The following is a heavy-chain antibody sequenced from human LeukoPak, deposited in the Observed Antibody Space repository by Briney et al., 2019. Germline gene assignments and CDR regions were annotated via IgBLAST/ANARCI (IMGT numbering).Heavy chain of an antibody. CDR2: ISASGGTT. V-gene: IGHV3-23*01. D-gene: IGHD2-2*01. Sequence: PGGSLRLSCAASGFTFNSYAMSWVRQGPGKGLQWVSAISASGGTTYYADSVKGRFTISRDNSRNTVYLQMNSLRVEDTALYYCAKEPREYCGSHACPNWLDAWGQGTLVTVSS. CDR3: AKEPREYCGSHACPNWLDA. CDR1: GFTFNSYA. J-gene: IGHJ5*02.